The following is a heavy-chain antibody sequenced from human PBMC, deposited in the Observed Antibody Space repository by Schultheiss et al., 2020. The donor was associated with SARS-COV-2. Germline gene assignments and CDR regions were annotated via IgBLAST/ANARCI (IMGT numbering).Heavy chain of an antibody. V-gene: IGHV3-21*01. Sequence: GGSLRLSCAASGFTFSSYSMNWVRQAPGKGLEWVSSISSSSSYIYYADSVKGRFTISRDNAKNSLYLQMNSLRAEDTAVYYCARENLTYYYGSGGPYSYYYMDVWGKGTTVTVSS. CDR3: ARENLTYYYGSGGPYSYYYMDV. CDR2: ISSSSSYI. D-gene: IGHD3-10*01. CDR1: GFTFSSYS. J-gene: IGHJ6*03.